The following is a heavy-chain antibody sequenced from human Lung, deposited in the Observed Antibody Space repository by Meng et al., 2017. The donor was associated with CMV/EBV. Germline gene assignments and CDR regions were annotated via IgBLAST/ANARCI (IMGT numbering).Heavy chain of an antibody. CDR1: GFTFSSYW. CDR2: IKQDGSEK. CDR3: ARVDFWTDQYYFDD. J-gene: IGHJ4*02. D-gene: IGHD3/OR15-3a*01. V-gene: IGHV3-7*01. Sequence: GGSLRLSCAASGFTFSSYWMSWVRQAPGKGLEWVANIKQDGSEKYYVDSVKGRFTISRDNAKYSLYLQMNSLRAEDTAVYYCARVDFWTDQYYFDDWGQGXLVTVSS.